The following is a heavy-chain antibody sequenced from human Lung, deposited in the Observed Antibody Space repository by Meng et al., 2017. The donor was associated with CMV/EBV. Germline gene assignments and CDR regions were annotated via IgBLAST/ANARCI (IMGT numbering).Heavy chain of an antibody. CDR1: GYTXGGHY. J-gene: IGHJ6*02. D-gene: IGHD3-3*01. CDR2: INPNSGGT. Sequence: ASXXVSXKASGYTXGGHYMHWVRQAPGQGLEWMGWINPNSGGTNYAQKFQGRVTMTRDTSINTAYMELSRLRSDDTAVYYCARDVNYRSGYVYYYYGMDVWXQGTXVTVSS. V-gene: IGHV1-2*02. CDR3: ARDVNYRSGYVYYYYGMDV.